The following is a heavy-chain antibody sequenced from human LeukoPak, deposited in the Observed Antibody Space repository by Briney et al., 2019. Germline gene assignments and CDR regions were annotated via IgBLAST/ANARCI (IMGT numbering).Heavy chain of an antibody. D-gene: IGHD3-16*01. Sequence: PQTLSLTCTVSGGSISSSSSCWGWIRHPPGKGLEWIGSIYYSGTTYYNPSLKSRVTISVHTSKNQFSLKLSSVTAADAAVYYCATPGGGYAFDIWGQGTMVTVSS. CDR1: GGSISSSSSC. V-gene: IGHV4-39*01. CDR2: IYYSGTT. CDR3: ATPGGGYAFDI. J-gene: IGHJ3*02.